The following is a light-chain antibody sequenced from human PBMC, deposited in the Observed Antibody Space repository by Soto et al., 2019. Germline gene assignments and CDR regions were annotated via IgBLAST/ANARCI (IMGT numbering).Light chain of an antibody. CDR3: QQYSGSPMYT. CDR2: GAS. J-gene: IGKJ2*01. V-gene: IGKV3-20*01. CDR1: QSVSSSQ. Sequence: EIVLTQSPGTLSLSLGERATLSCRASQSVSSSQLAWYQQKPGQAPRLLIYGASSRAAGIPDRFSGSGSGADFTLTISRLEPEDFAVYYCQQYSGSPMYTFGQGTKLEIK.